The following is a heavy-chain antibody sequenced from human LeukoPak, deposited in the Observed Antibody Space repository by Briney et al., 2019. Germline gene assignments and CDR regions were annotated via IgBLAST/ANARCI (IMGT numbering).Heavy chain of an antibody. D-gene: IGHD3-22*01. CDR1: GFTVSSNY. J-gene: IGHJ4*02. CDR3: AKGSYYDSSGSFYFDY. V-gene: IGHV3-23*01. Sequence: GGSLRLSCAASGFTVSSNYMSWVRQAPGKGLEWVSGISGSGDNTYYADSVKGRFTISRDNSKNTLYVQVNSLGTEDTAAYYCAKGSYYDSSGSFYFDYWGQGILVTVSS. CDR2: ISGSGDNT.